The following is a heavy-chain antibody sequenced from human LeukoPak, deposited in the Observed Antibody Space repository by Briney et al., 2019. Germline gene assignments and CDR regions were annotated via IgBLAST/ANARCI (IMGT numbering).Heavy chain of an antibody. CDR3: ARDRIAGATPFDY. V-gene: IGHV4-59*01. Sequence: SETLSLTCTVSGGSISNYYWSWIRQPPGKGLEWIGYMYYSGSTNYNPSLKSRVTISVDTSKNQFSLKLSSVTAADTAVYYCARDRIAGATPFDYWGQGTLVTVSS. D-gene: IGHD1-26*01. J-gene: IGHJ4*02. CDR1: GGSISNYY. CDR2: MYYSGST.